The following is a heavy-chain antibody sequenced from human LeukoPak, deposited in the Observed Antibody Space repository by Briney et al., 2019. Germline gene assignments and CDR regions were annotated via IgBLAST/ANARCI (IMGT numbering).Heavy chain of an antibody. D-gene: IGHD6-13*01. CDR2: IIPIFDTA. Sequence: AVKVSCKASGGTFSSYTISWVRQAPGQGLEWMGGIIPIFDTAIYAQKFQGTVTITADKSTSTAYMELSSLRSEDTAVYYCARDSAEQLADGFDIWGQGTMVTVSS. CDR3: ARDSAEQLADGFDI. V-gene: IGHV1-69*06. CDR1: GGTFSSYT. J-gene: IGHJ3*02.